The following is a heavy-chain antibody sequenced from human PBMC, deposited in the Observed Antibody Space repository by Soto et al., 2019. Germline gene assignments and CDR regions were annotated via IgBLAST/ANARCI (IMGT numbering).Heavy chain of an antibody. J-gene: IGHJ6*03. CDR3: ARGQDICSNAVCYEGYHYYRDD. V-gene: IGHV1-3*01. D-gene: IGHD2-8*01. CDR1: GYTFTKYA. CDR2: INAGNGNT. Sequence: GASVKVSCTASGYTFTKYAIHWVRQAPGQRLEWMGWINAGNGNTQHSQKYQGRVTITRDTSASTDYMELSSLRSEDTAVYYCARGQDICSNAVCYEGYHYYRDDWGKWTTVTVSS.